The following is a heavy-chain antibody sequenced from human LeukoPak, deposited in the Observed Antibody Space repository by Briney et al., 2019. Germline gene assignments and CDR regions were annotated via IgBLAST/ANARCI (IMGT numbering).Heavy chain of an antibody. CDR1: GFTFSTYG. Sequence: GGSLRLSCEASGFTFSTYGMHWVRQAPGKGLEWVAGISNGGSNKYYADSVKGRFTISRDNSKNTLYLQTNSLRAEDTAVYYCAKDFLLWFGELSPLDYWGQGTLVTVSS. J-gene: IGHJ4*02. D-gene: IGHD3-10*01. CDR3: AKDFLLWFGELSPLDY. V-gene: IGHV3-30*18. CDR2: ISNGGSNK.